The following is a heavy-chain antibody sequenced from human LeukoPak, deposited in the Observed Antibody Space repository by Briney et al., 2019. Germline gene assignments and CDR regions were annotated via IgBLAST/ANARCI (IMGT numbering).Heavy chain of an antibody. CDR3: ARDGRTAAVNWFDP. Sequence: ASVNVSCKASGYTFTGYYMHWVRQAPGQGLEWMGWINPNSGGTNYAQKFQGRVTMTRDTSISTAYMELSRLRSDDTAVYYCARDGRTAAVNWFDPWGQGTLVTVSS. CDR1: GYTFTGYY. D-gene: IGHD2-2*01. V-gene: IGHV1-2*02. CDR2: INPNSGGT. J-gene: IGHJ5*02.